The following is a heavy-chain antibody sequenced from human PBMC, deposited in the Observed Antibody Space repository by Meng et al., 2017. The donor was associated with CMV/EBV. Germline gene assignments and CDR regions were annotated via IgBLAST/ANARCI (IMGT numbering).Heavy chain of an antibody. V-gene: IGHV2-26*01. Sequence: SGSTLVTPTETLTLTCTVSGFSLSNARMGVSWIRQPPGKALEWLAHIFSNDEKSYSTSLKSRLTISKDTSKSQVVLTMTNMDPVDTATYYCARIRRIAAAPGEGDWFDPWGQGTLVTVSS. CDR3: ARIRRIAAAPGEGDWFDP. J-gene: IGHJ5*02. CDR1: GFSLSNARMG. CDR2: IFSNDEK. D-gene: IGHD6-13*01.